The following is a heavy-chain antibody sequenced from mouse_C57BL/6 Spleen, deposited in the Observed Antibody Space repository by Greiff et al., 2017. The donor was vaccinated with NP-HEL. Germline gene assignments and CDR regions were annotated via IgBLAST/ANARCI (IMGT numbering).Heavy chain of an antibody. D-gene: IGHD2-2*01. V-gene: IGHV3-6*01. Sequence: DVQLQESGPGLVKPSQSLSLTCSVTGYSITSGYYWNWIRQFPGNKLEWMGYISYDGSNNYNPSLKNRISITRDTSKNQFFLKLNSVTTEDTATYYCARWLRGYYAMDYWGQGTSVTVSS. CDR3: ARWLRGYYAMDY. J-gene: IGHJ4*01. CDR2: ISYDGSN. CDR1: GYSITSGYY.